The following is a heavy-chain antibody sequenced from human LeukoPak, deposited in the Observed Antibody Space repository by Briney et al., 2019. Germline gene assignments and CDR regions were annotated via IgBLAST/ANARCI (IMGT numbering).Heavy chain of an antibody. CDR3: ARSDTYYYDSSGPDY. V-gene: IGHV3-30*03. CDR1: GFTFGDHC. Sequence: GRSLRLSCTASGFTFGDHCMSWVRQAPGKGLEWVAVISYDGSNKYYADSVKGRFTISRDNSKNTLYLQMNSLRTEDTAVYYCARSDTYYYDSSGPDYWGQGTLVTVSS. D-gene: IGHD3-22*01. CDR2: ISYDGSNK. J-gene: IGHJ4*02.